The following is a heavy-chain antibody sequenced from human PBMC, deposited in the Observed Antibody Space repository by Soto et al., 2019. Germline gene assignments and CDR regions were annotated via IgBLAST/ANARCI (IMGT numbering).Heavy chain of an antibody. CDR1: GYTFTSYD. CDR2: MNPNSGNT. CDR3: AKKAVTSRPPVD. V-gene: IGHV1-8*01. D-gene: IGHD6-6*01. J-gene: IGHJ4*02. Sequence: ASVKVSCKASGYTFTSYDINWVRQATGQGLEWMGWMNPNSGNTGYAQKFQGRVTMTRNTSISTAYMELSSLRSEDTAVYYCAKKAVTSRPPVDWGQGALVTVSS.